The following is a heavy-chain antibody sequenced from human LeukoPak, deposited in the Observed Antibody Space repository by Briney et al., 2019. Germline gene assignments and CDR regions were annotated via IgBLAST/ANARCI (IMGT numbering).Heavy chain of an antibody. CDR3: ARGPTYYYDSSGYYHY. D-gene: IGHD3-22*01. CDR1: GGSFSGYY. CDR2: INHSGST. J-gene: IGHJ4*02. Sequence: PSETLSLTCAVYGGSFSGYYWSWIRRPPGKGLEWIGEINHSGSTNYNPSLKSRVTISVDTSENQFSLKLSSVTAADTAVYYCARGPTYYYDSSGYYHYWGQGTLVTVSS. V-gene: IGHV4-34*01.